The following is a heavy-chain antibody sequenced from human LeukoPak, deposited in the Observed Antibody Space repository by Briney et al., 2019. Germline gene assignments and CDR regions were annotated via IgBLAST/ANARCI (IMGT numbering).Heavy chain of an antibody. CDR2: IHHSGST. CDR1: GYSISSGYY. J-gene: IGHJ5*02. V-gene: IGHV4-38-2*02. D-gene: IGHD6-13*01. Sequence: SETLSLTCTVSGYSISSGYYWGWIRQPPGKGLEWIGSIHHSGSTYYNPSLKSRVTISVDTSKNQFSLKLSSVTAADTAVYYCVSLGIAAAGTPGWFDPWGQGTLVSVSS. CDR3: VSLGIAAAGTPGWFDP.